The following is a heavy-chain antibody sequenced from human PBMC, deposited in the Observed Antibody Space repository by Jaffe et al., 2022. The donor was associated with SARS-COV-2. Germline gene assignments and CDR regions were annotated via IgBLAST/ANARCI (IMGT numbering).Heavy chain of an antibody. J-gene: IGHJ4*02. CDR1: GGSISSSSYY. D-gene: IGHD6-13*01. V-gene: IGHV4-39*01. CDR2: IYYSGST. Sequence: QLQLQESGPGLVKPSETLSLTCTVSGGSISSSSYYWGWIRQPPGKGLEWIGSIYYSGSTYYNPSLKSRVTISVDTSKNQFSLKLSSVTAADTAVYYCARLQQQLVWGEYYFDYWGQGTLVTVSS. CDR3: ARLQQQLVWGEYYFDY.